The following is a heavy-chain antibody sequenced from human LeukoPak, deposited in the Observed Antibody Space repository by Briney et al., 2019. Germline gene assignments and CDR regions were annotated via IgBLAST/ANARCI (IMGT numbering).Heavy chain of an antibody. V-gene: IGHV2-5*02. J-gene: IGHJ4*02. CDR2: IYWDDDK. D-gene: IGHD5-18*01. Sequence: SGPTLVKPTQTLTLTCTFSGFSLSTSGVGVGWIRQPPGKALEWLALIYWDDDKRYSPSLKSRLTITKDTSKNQVVLTMTNMDPVDTATYYCAHSGPPHHSYGPGAFDYWGQGTLVTVSS. CDR1: GFSLSTSGVG. CDR3: AHSGPPHHSYGPGAFDY.